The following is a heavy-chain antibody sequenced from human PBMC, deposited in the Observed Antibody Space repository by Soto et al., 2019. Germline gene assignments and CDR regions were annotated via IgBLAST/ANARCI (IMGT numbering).Heavy chain of an antibody. V-gene: IGHV1-46*01. Sequence: GGSVKVSCKASGYSFFIYYIHCVLQSPGQWLEWMGRFLASGGNTDYAQRFRGRVSMTRDTSTTNTVSLELTSLTSDDTAVYYCARGGATIFGVIDSWGQGTRVTVSS. J-gene: IGHJ4*02. CDR1: GYSFFIYY. CDR2: FLASGGNT. CDR3: ARGGATIFGVIDS. D-gene: IGHD3-3*02.